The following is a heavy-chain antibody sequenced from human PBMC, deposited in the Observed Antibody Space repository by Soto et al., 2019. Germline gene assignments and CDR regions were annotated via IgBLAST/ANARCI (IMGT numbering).Heavy chain of an antibody. D-gene: IGHD2-2*02. V-gene: IGHV4-30-4*01. J-gene: IGHJ5*02. Sequence: PSETLSLTCTVSCGSISSGDYYWSWIRQPPGKGLEWIGYIYCSGSTYYNPSLKSRVTISVDTSKNQFSLKLSSVTAADTAVYYCAVVPAAIGYFRFFDPWGQGTLVTVSS. CDR1: CGSISSGDYY. CDR2: IYCSGST. CDR3: AVVPAAIGYFRFFDP.